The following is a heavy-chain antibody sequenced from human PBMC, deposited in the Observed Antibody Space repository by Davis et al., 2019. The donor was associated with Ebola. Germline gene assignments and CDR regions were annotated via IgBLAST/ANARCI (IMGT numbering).Heavy chain of an antibody. CDR3: ARDLGYSYGPASLD. Sequence: GESLKISCAASGFTFSSYWMSWVRQAPGKGLEWVANIKQDGSEKYYVDSVKGRFTISRDNAKNSLYLQMNSLRAEDTAVYYCARDLGYSYGPASLDWGQGTLVTVSS. CDR2: IKQDGSEK. J-gene: IGHJ4*02. CDR1: GFTFSSYW. V-gene: IGHV3-7*03. D-gene: IGHD5-18*01.